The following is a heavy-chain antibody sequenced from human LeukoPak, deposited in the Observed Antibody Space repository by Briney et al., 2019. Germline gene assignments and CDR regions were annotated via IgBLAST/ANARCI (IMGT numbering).Heavy chain of an antibody. CDR2: IWYDGSNK. Sequence: PVGSLRLSCAASGFTFSSYGMQWVRQATGKGLEWVAVIWYDGSNKYYADSVKGRFTISRDNSKNTLYLQVNSLRAEDTAVYYCAKDPASYYFDYWGQGTLVTVSS. D-gene: IGHD1-26*01. V-gene: IGHV3-33*06. CDR3: AKDPASYYFDY. CDR1: GFTFSSYG. J-gene: IGHJ4*02.